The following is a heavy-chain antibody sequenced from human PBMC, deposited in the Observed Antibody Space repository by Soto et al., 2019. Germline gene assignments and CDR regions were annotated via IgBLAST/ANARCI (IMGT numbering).Heavy chain of an antibody. J-gene: IGHJ4*02. CDR1: GYSFSDFG. V-gene: IGHV1-18*04. Sequence: QVHLVQSGGELKKPGDSVKVSCKASGYSFSDFGITWVRQAHGQGLEWMGWISGKNGNTNYAQKVQGRVTLTADTSTSTADMDMRALTSDDTGIYYCARGDYYEDTGTFENWGQGTPVTGSS. CDR2: ISGKNGNT. D-gene: IGHD4-17*01. CDR3: ARGDYYEDTGTFEN.